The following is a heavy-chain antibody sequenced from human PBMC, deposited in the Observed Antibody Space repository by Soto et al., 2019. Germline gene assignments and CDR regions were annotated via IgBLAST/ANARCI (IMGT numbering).Heavy chain of an antibody. CDR1: GGSISSYY. J-gene: IGHJ3*02. CDR2: IYYSGST. V-gene: IGHV4-59*01. Sequence: SETLSLTCTVSGGSISSYYCSWIRQPPGKGLEWIGYIYYSGSTNYNPSLKSRVTISVGTAKNQFSLKLSSVTAADTAVYYCARMTTMTTVLDFDIWGQGTMVTVSS. CDR3: ARMTTMTTVLDFDI. D-gene: IGHD4-17*01.